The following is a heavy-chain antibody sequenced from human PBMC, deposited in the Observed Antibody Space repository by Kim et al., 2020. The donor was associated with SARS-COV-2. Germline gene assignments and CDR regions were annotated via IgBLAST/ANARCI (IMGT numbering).Heavy chain of an antibody. CDR2: IYSGGST. CDR3: ARDRDSGSYVYYYGMDV. V-gene: IGHV3-66*01. CDR1: GFTVSSNY. J-gene: IGHJ6*02. D-gene: IGHD1-26*01. Sequence: GGSLRLSCAASGFTVSSNYMSWVRQAPGKGLEWVSVIYSGGSTYYADSVKGRFTISRDNSKNTLYLQMNSLRAEDTAVYYCARDRDSGSYVYYYGMDVWGQGTTVTVSS.